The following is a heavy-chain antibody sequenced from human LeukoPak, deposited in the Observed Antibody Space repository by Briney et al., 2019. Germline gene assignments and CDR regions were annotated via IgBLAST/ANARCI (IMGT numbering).Heavy chain of an antibody. D-gene: IGHD3-3*01. CDR1: GYTFTVYA. CDR3: ARRGKSFDF. V-gene: IGHV7-4-1*02. J-gene: IGHJ4*02. Sequence: ASATVSCKTSGYTFTVYAINWVRQAPGQGLEWMGWISTDTGNPTYVQDFTGRFVFSLDTSVTTAYLQISSLKAEDTAVYYCARRGKSFDFWGQGTLVTVSS. CDR2: ISTDTGNP.